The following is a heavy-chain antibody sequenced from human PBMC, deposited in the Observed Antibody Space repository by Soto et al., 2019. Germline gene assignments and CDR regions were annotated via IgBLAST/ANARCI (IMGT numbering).Heavy chain of an antibody. V-gene: IGHV1-46*03. CDR1: GYTFTSYG. D-gene: IGHD2-21*02. CDR3: ARGGHVVVVTAAFDY. CDR2: INPSGGHT. Sequence: ASVKVSCKASGYTFTSYGISWVRQAPGQGLEWMGTINPSGGHTTYAQKFLGRVTMTRDTSTSTLYMEVTRLRSEDTAVYYCARGGHVVVVTAAFDYWGQGTLVTVSS. J-gene: IGHJ4*02.